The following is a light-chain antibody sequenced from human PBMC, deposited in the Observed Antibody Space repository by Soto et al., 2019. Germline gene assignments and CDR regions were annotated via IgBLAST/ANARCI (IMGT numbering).Light chain of an antibody. CDR3: QQYYIWPSIT. Sequence: ETVMSQSPPALSVSRGERATLSCRASQSVSRNLAWYQQKPGQAPRLLIYGASTRATGIPARFSGRGSGTEFSLIITSLQSEDFAVYSCQQYYIWPSITFGQGTRLEIK. CDR2: GAS. V-gene: IGKV3-15*01. J-gene: IGKJ5*01. CDR1: QSVSRN.